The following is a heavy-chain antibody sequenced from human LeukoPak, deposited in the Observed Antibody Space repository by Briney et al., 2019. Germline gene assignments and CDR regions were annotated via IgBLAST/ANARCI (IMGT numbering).Heavy chain of an antibody. J-gene: IGHJ4*02. D-gene: IGHD3-3*01. CDR2: IHTSGST. CDR1: GGSISSGSYY. CDR3: ARERYYDFWSGYYSEGTYYFDY. Sequence: SQTLSLTCTVSGGSISSGSYYWGWIRQPAGKGLEWIGRIHTSGSTNYNPSLKSRVTISVDTSKNQFSLKLSSVTAADTAVYYCARERYYDFWSGYYSEGTYYFDYWGQGTLVTVFS. V-gene: IGHV4-61*02.